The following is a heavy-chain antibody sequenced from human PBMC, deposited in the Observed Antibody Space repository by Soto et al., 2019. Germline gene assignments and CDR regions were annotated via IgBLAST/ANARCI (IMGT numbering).Heavy chain of an antibody. CDR3: AGEQLVSGYDY. V-gene: IGHV3-11*01. Sequence: GGSLSLSCAAAGFTFSDYYRSWIHQAPGKGLEWVSYISYDGSTIYYADSVKGRFTISRDNSKNSLYLQMNSLRAEDTAIYYCAGEQLVSGYDYWGQGTLVTVS. D-gene: IGHD6-6*01. J-gene: IGHJ4*02. CDR1: GFTFSDYY. CDR2: ISYDGSTI.